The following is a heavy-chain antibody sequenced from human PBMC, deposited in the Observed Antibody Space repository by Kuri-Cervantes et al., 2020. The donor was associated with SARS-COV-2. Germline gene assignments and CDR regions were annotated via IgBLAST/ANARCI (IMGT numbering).Heavy chain of an antibody. CDR2: VESGGNGA. D-gene: IGHD4-11*01. Sequence: GESLKISCAASGFTFSSYSMSWVRQVPGKGLEWVAGVESGGNGAKYAVSVEGRCTVSRDNSKKTLYLQLNNLRAGDSAVYYCAKDQDHSDYYWYFDLWGRGTLVTVSS. CDR1: GFTFSSYS. V-gene: IGHV3-23*03. CDR3: AKDQDHSDYYWYFDL. J-gene: IGHJ2*01.